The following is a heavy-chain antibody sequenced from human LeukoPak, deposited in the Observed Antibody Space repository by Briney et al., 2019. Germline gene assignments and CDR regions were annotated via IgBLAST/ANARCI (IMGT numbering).Heavy chain of an antibody. CDR3: ARDWGNSSSVY. J-gene: IGHJ4*02. CDR2: INHSGGSK. D-gene: IGHD6-6*01. Sequence: ASVKVSCKASGYTFTSYYMHWGRQAPGQRLEWMGIINHSGGSKSYAQKFQGRVTMTRDTSTSTVYMELSSLRSEDTAVYYCARDWGNSSSVYWGQGTLVTVSS. V-gene: IGHV1-46*03. CDR1: GYTFTSYY.